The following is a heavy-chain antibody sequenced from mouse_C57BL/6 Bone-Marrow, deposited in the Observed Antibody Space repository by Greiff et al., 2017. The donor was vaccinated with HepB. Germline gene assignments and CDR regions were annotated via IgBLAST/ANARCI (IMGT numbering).Heavy chain of an antibody. D-gene: IGHD1-1*01. CDR3: ARDAYYYGSSPYAMDY. J-gene: IGHJ4*01. CDR2: SRNKANDYTT. Sequence: EVKLVESGGGLVQSGRSLRLSCATSGFTFSDFYMEWVRQAPGKGLEWIAASRNKANDYTTEYSASVKGRFIVSRDTSQSILYLQMNALRAEDTAIYYCARDAYYYGSSPYAMDYWGQGTSVTVSS. V-gene: IGHV7-1*01. CDR1: GFTFSDFY.